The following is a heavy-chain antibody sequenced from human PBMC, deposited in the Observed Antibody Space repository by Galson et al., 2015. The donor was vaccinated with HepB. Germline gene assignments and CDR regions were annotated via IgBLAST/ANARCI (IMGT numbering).Heavy chain of an antibody. CDR2: ISSSSSTI. CDR1: GFTFSSYS. V-gene: IGHV3-48*04. D-gene: IGHD3-3*01. Sequence: SLRLSCAASGFTFSSYSMNWVRQAPGKGLEWVSYISSSSSTIYYADSVKGRFTISRDNAKNSLYLQMNSLRAEDTAVYYCARAASDFWSGKYDYWGQGTLVTVSS. CDR3: ARAASDFWSGKYDY. J-gene: IGHJ4*02.